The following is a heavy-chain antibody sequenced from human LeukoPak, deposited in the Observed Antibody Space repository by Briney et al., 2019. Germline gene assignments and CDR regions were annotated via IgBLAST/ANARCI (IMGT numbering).Heavy chain of an antibody. Sequence: GRSLRPSCAASGFTFSSYAMHWVRQAPGKGLEWVAVISYDGSNKYYADSVKGRFTISRDNSKNTLYLQMNSPRAEDTAVYYCARDPLGYYFDYWGQGTLVTVSS. D-gene: IGHD3-16*01. V-gene: IGHV3-30*04. CDR2: ISYDGSNK. CDR1: GFTFSSYA. J-gene: IGHJ4*02. CDR3: ARDPLGYYFDY.